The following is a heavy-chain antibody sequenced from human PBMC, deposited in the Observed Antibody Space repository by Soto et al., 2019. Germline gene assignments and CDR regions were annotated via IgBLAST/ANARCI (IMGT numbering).Heavy chain of an antibody. CDR2: ISSSSSTI. CDR1: GFTFSSYS. Sequence: PGGSLRLSCAASGFTFSSYSMNWVRQAPGKGLEWVSYISSSSSTIYYADSVKGRFTISRDNAKNSLYLQMNSLRSDDTAVYYCARGVVPAAIYYYYYGMDVWGQGTTVTVSS. D-gene: IGHD2-2*01. CDR3: ARGVVPAAIYYYYYGMDV. V-gene: IGHV3-48*01. J-gene: IGHJ6*02.